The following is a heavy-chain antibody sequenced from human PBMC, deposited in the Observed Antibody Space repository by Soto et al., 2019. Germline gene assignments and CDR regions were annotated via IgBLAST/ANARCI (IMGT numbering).Heavy chain of an antibody. D-gene: IGHD4-17*01. CDR2: IYHSVST. CDR3: AREKYGDYWYYFDY. Sequence: SATLSLTCAVSGGSISSGGYSCSWIRQPPGKGLEWIGYIYHSVSTYYNPSLKSRVTISVDRSKNQFSLKLSSVTAADTAVYYCAREKYGDYWYYFDYWGQGTLVTVSS. CDR1: GGSISSGGYS. J-gene: IGHJ4*02. V-gene: IGHV4-30-2*01.